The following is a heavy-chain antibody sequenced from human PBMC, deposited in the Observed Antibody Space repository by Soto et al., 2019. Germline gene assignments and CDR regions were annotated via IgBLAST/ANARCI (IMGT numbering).Heavy chain of an antibody. CDR2: INPSGGST. CDR3: ARDGDYYDSSGYYYGAFDI. CDR1: GYTFTSYY. V-gene: IGHV1-46*01. D-gene: IGHD3-22*01. Sequence: RASVKVSCKASGYTFTSYYMHWVRQAPGQGLEWMGIINPSGGSTSYAQKFQGRVTMTRDTSTSTVYMELSSLRSEDTAVYYCARDGDYYDSSGYYYGAFDIWGQGTMVTVSS. J-gene: IGHJ3*02.